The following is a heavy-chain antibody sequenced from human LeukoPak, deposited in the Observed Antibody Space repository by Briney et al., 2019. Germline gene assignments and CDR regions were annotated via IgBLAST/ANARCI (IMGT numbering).Heavy chain of an antibody. CDR3: ATDRAWFDP. Sequence: GGSLRLSCAASGITYSTAWMSWFRQGPGKGLEWVGRIKSKIGGATADYAAPVKDRFTISRDDSKNTLYLQMNSLKTEDTAVYYCATDRAWFDPWGQGTLVTVSS. D-gene: IGHD3-10*01. CDR1: GITYSTAW. CDR2: IKSKIGGATA. V-gene: IGHV3-15*01. J-gene: IGHJ5*02.